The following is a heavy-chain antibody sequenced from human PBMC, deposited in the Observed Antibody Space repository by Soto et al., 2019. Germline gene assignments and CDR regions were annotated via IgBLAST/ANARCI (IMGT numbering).Heavy chain of an antibody. CDR1: GFTFSSYS. CDR3: ARNRIAVAGTDPYYYYYMDV. D-gene: IGHD6-19*01. Sequence: GGSLRLSCAASGFTFSSYSMNWVRQAPGKGLEWVSSISSSSSYIYYADSVKGRFTISRDNAKNSLYLQMNSLRAEDTAVYYCARNRIAVAGTDPYYYYYMDVWGKGTTVTVSS. J-gene: IGHJ6*03. V-gene: IGHV3-21*01. CDR2: ISSSSSYI.